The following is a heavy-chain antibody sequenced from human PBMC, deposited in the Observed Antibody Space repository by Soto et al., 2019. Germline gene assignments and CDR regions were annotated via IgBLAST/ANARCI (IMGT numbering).Heavy chain of an antibody. CDR2: TSGSGGST. CDR1: GFTFSSYA. D-gene: IGHD6-19*01. V-gene: IGHV3-23*01. J-gene: IGHJ4*02. Sequence: GGSLRLSCAASGFTFSSYAMSWVRQAPGKGLEWVSATSGSGGSTYYADSVKGRFTISRDNSKNTLCLQMNSLRAEDTAVYYCAKDSRGQWLVSVFDYWGQGTLVTVSS. CDR3: AKDSRGQWLVSVFDY.